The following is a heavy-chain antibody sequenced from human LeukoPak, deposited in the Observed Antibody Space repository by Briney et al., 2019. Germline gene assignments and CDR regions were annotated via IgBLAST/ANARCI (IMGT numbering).Heavy chain of an antibody. V-gene: IGHV4-34*01. CDR3: ARGGRWDNWNRLDP. Sequence: PSATLSLTCAVYGGSFSSYYWNWIRQPPGKGLEWIGEINHSGSTNYNPSLKSRLSTSVDTSKNQVSLKLTSVPAADTAVYYCARGGRWDNWNRLDPWGQGTLVTVSS. CDR1: GGSFSSYY. J-gene: IGHJ5*02. D-gene: IGHD1-1*01. CDR2: INHSGST.